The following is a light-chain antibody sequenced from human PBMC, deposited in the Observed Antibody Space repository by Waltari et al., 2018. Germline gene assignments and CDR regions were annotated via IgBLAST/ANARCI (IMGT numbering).Light chain of an antibody. CDR1: NSNIGAGSD. CDR2: GNI. V-gene: IGLV1-40*01. CDR3: QSYDSSHWV. J-gene: IGLJ3*02. Sequence: QSVLTQPLSVSGAPGQRVTISCAGSNSNIGAGSDVHWYQHLPGTAPKLLIYGNINRPSGVPDRFSGSKSGTSASLAITGLQADDEADYYCQSYDSSHWVFGGGTKLTVL.